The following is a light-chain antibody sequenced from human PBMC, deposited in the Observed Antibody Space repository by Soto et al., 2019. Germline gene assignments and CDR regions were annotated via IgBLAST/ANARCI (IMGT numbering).Light chain of an antibody. CDR2: KAS. CDR1: QNIDSW. Sequence: DIQMTQSPSTLSASVGDRVTITCRASQNIDSWLAWYQQKPGKAPKLLIYKASSLESGVPSRFSGSGSGTEFTLTISSLQPYDFATYYCQQYKNFPWAFGQGTKVEIK. J-gene: IGKJ1*01. CDR3: QQYKNFPWA. V-gene: IGKV1-5*03.